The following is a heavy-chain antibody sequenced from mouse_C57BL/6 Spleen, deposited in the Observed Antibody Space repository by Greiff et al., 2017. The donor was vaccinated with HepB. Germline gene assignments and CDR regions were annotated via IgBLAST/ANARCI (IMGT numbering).Heavy chain of an antibody. CDR2: ISSGGSYT. CDR3: ARLDDSVLAY. V-gene: IGHV5-6*02. J-gene: IGHJ3*01. CDR1: GFTFSSYG. Sequence: EVKLVESGGDLVKPGGSLKLSCAASGFTFSSYGMSWVRQTPDKRLEWVATISSGGSYTYYPDSVKGRFTISRDNAKNTLYLQMSSLKSEDTAMYYCARLDDSVLAYWGQGTLITVSA. D-gene: IGHD2-3*01.